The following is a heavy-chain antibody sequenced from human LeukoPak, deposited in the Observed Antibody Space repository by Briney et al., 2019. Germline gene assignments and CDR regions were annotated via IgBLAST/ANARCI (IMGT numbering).Heavy chain of an antibody. V-gene: IGHV1-18*01. CDR3: ARDRPTPLDY. CDR1: NFTVTGYG. CDR2: NSAYNGNT. J-gene: IGHJ4*02. Sequence: ASVKLSCKASNFTVTGYGISWVRQAPGQGLGWMGWNSAYNGNTNYAQKLQGRVTMTTDTSTSTAYMELRSLRSDDTAVYYCARDRPTPLDYWGQGTLVTVSS.